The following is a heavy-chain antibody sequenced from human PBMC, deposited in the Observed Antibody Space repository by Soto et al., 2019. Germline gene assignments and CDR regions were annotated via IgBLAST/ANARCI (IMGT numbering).Heavy chain of an antibody. J-gene: IGHJ4*02. CDR2: IRAHSGDT. V-gene: IGHV1-18*01. Sequence: QVHLVQSGAEVTKPGASVKVSCKASGYTFTNYGINWVRRAPGQGLEWMRWIRAHSGDTKSAQRFRDRVTMTTDTSTTTAYLELRSLTSDDTAVYYCARTITMIFLAPAHWGKGTLVTFSS. D-gene: IGHD3-22*01. CDR1: GYTFTNYG. CDR3: ARTITMIFLAPAH.